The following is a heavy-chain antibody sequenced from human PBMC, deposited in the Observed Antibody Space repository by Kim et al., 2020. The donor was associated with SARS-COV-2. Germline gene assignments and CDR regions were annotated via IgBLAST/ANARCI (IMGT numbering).Heavy chain of an antibody. J-gene: IGHJ5*02. V-gene: IGHV5-51*01. CDR1: GYSFTSYW. Sequence: GESLKISCKGSGYSFTSYWIDWVRQMPGKGLEWMGIIYPGDSDTRYSPSFQGQVTISADKSISTAYLQWSSLKASDTAMYYCARTLYSSSWYSRRWFDPWGQGTLVTVSS. CDR3: ARTLYSSSWYSRRWFDP. CDR2: IYPGDSDT. D-gene: IGHD6-13*01.